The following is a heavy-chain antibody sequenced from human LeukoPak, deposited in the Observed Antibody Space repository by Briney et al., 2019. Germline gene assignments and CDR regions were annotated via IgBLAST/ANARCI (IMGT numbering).Heavy chain of an antibody. Sequence: GGPLTLLCAPSGFPHSIYRMMCPPDATEEAVEGVANIKQDGSEKYYVDSVKGRFTISRDNAKHSLYLQMNSLRAEDTAVYYCARAFYDILTGYDDYGMDVWGQGPLVTVSS. V-gene: IGHV3-7*04. J-gene: IGHJ6*02. CDR1: GFPHSIYR. CDR3: ARAFYDILTGYDDYGMDV. CDR2: IKQDGSEK. D-gene: IGHD3-9*01.